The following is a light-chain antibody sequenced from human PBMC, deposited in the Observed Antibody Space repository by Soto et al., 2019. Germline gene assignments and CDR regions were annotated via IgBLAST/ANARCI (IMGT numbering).Light chain of an antibody. CDR1: QSISSY. CDR2: AAS. Sequence: DIQMTQSPSSLSASVGDRVTITCRASQSISSYLNWYQQKPGKAPKLLIYAASSLQSGVPSRFSGSGSGTDVTHSISSLQPEDFATYNCQQSYNTPRALTFGGGTKVEIK. CDR3: QQSYNTPRALT. J-gene: IGKJ4*01. V-gene: IGKV1-39*01.